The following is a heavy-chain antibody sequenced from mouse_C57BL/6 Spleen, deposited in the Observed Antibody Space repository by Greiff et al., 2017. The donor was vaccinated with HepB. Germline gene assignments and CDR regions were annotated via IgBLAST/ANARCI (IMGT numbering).Heavy chain of an antibody. CDR3: ARENTTVVATPLDY. V-gene: IGHV1-19*01. CDR1: GYTFTDYY. J-gene: IGHJ2*01. D-gene: IGHD1-1*01. Sequence: VHVKQSGPVLVKPGASVKMSCKASGYTFTDYYMNWVKQSHGKSLEWIGVINPYNGGTSYNQKFKGKATLTVDKSSSTAYLELNSLTSEDSAVYYCARENTTVVATPLDYWGQGTTLTVSS. CDR2: INPYNGGT.